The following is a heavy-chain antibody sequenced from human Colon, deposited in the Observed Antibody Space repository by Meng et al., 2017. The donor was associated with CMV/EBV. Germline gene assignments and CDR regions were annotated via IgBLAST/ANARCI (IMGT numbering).Heavy chain of an antibody. J-gene: IGHJ4*02. CDR1: GFAFSNHA. CDR2: VYTGLSTT. D-gene: IGHD2/OR15-2a*01. CDR3: VRGLGSRSNIYDF. V-gene: IGHV3-23*03. Sequence: GESLKISCTGSGFAFSNHAMSWVRQAPGKGLEWGSVVYTGLSTTYSADTVKGRFTISRDNSKDTLYLQMSSLRVEDTAVYYCVRGLGSRSNIYDFWGQGIQVTVSS.